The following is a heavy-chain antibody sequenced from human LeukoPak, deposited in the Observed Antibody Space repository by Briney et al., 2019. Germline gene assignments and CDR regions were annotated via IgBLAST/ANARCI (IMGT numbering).Heavy chain of an antibody. V-gene: IGHV3-66*01. CDR3: ARGGYSSGWFFDY. Sequence: GGSLRLSCAASGFTFSSYAMSWVRRAPGKGLEWVSLIYSGGSTYYADSVKGRFTISRDNSKNTLYLQMNSLRAEDTAVYYCARGGYSSGWFFDYWGQGTLVTVSS. CDR1: GFTFSSYA. D-gene: IGHD6-19*01. J-gene: IGHJ4*02. CDR2: IYSGGST.